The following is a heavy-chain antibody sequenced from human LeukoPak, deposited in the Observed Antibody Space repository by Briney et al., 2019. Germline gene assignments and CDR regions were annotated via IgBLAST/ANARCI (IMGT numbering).Heavy chain of an antibody. D-gene: IGHD3-22*01. CDR3: ARVEAYDSSGYYRAEYFQH. CDR2: IYYSEST. CDR1: GGSISSYY. V-gene: IGHV4-59*01. J-gene: IGHJ1*01. Sequence: SETLSLTCTVSGGSISSYYWSWIPQPPGKGLERIGYIYYSESTNYNPSLKSRVTISVDTSKNQFSLKLRSVTAADTAMYYCARVEAYDSSGYYRAEYFQHWGQGTLVTVSS.